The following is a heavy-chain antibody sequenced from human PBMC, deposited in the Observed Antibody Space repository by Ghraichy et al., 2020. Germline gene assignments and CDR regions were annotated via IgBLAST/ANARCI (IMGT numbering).Heavy chain of an antibody. CDR3: ARAPRDSSGYYRGDAFDI. CDR2: IYYSGST. CDR1: GGSISSYY. D-gene: IGHD3-22*01. J-gene: IGHJ3*02. Sequence: SETLSLTCTVSGGSISSYYWSWIRQPPGKGLEWIGYIYYSGSTNYNPSLKSRVTISVDTSKNQFSLKLSSVTAADTAVYYCARAPRDSSGYYRGDAFDIWGQGTMVTVSS. V-gene: IGHV4-59*01.